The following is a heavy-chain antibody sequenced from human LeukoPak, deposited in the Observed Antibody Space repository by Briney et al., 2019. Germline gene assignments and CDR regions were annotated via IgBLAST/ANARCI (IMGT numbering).Heavy chain of an antibody. J-gene: IGHJ4*02. Sequence: PGGSLRLSCAASGFTFSNAWMSWVRQAPGKGLEWVRRIKSKTDGGTTDYAAPGKGRFTSSRDDSKNTLYLQMNSLKTEDRAVYYCTTGIAVAGTVDYWGQGTLVTVSS. CDR3: TTGIAVAGTVDY. V-gene: IGHV3-15*01. CDR1: GFTFSNAW. CDR2: IKSKTDGGTT. D-gene: IGHD6-19*01.